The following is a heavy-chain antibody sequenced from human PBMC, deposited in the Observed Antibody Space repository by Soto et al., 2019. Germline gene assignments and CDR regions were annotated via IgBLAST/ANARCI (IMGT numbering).Heavy chain of an antibody. V-gene: IGHV3-21*01. CDR1: GFTFSSYS. Sequence: EVQLVESGGGLVKPGGSLRLSCAASGFTFSSYSMNWVRQAPGKGLEWVSSISSSSSYIYYADSVKGRFTISRDNAKNSLYLQMNSLRAEDTAVYYCAIAPYYYDSRGYWAYWGQGTLVTVSS. CDR2: ISSSSSYI. CDR3: AIAPYYYDSRGYWAY. D-gene: IGHD3-22*01. J-gene: IGHJ4*02.